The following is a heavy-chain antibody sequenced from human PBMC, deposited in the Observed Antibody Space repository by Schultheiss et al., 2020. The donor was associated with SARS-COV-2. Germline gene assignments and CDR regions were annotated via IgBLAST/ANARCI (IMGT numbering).Heavy chain of an antibody. J-gene: IGHJ4*02. CDR2: IWYDGSNK. CDR1: GFTFSSYG. D-gene: IGHD4-17*01. CDR3: ARDKPDYGDHDY. V-gene: IGHV3-33*01. Sequence: GGSLRLSCAASGFTFSSYGMHWVRQAPGKGLEWVAVIWYDGSNKYYADSVKGRFTISRDNSKNTLYLQMNSLRAEDTAVYYCARDKPDYGDHDYWGQGTLVTVSS.